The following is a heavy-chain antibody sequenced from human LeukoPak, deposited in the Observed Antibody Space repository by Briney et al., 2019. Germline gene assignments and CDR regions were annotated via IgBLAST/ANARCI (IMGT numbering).Heavy chain of an antibody. Sequence: GGSLRLSCAASGFTFSSYAMSWVRQAPGKGLEWVSAISGSGGSTYYADSVKGRFTISRDNSKNTLYLQMNSLRAEDTAVYYCARLEMATITADYWGQGTLVTVSS. CDR3: ARLEMATITADY. J-gene: IGHJ4*02. D-gene: IGHD5-24*01. CDR2: ISGSGGST. V-gene: IGHV3-23*01. CDR1: GFTFSSYA.